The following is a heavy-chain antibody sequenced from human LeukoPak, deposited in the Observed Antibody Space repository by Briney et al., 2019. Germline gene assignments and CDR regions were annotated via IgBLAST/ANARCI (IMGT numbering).Heavy chain of an antibody. CDR1: GFTFSSYT. Sequence: GGSLRLSCAASGFTFSSYTMHWVRQAPGKGLEWVSLISWDGGSTYYADSVKGRFTISRDNSKNSLYLQMNSLRTEDTALYYCAKDRGRWLQFDAFDIWGQGTMVTVSS. D-gene: IGHD5-24*01. J-gene: IGHJ3*02. CDR3: AKDRGRWLQFDAFDI. CDR2: ISWDGGST. V-gene: IGHV3-43*01.